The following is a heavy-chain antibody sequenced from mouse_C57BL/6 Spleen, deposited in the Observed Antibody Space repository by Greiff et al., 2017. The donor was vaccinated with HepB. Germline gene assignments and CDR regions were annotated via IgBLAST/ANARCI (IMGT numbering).Heavy chain of an antibody. V-gene: IGHV1-50*01. J-gene: IGHJ4*01. CDR2: IDPSDSYT. D-gene: IGHD4-1*01. Sequence: QVQLKQPGAELVKPGASVKLSCKASGYTFTSYWMQWVKQRPGQGLEWIGEIDPSDSYTNYNQKFKGKATLTVDTSSSTAYMQLSSLTSEDSAVYYCARKELSYYAMDYWGQGTSVTVSS. CDR1: GYTFTSYW. CDR3: ARKELSYYAMDY.